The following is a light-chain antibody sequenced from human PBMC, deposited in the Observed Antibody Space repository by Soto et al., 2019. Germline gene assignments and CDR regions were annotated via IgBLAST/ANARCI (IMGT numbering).Light chain of an antibody. Sequence: QSALTQPASVSGSPGQSITISCTGTSSDVGGYNYVSWYQQQPGKAPKLMIYDVSNRPSGVSSRFSGSKSGNTASLSISGLQPEDEADYYCSSYTSSSTVVFGGGTKLTV. CDR3: SSYTSSSTVV. J-gene: IGLJ2*01. CDR1: SSDVGGYNY. V-gene: IGLV2-14*01. CDR2: DVS.